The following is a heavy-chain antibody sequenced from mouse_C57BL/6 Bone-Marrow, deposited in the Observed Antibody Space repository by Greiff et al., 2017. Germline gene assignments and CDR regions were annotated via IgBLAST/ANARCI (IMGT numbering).Heavy chain of an antibody. Sequence: VQLQQSGAELVKPGASVKISCKASGYAFSSYWMNWVKQRPGKGLEWIGQIYPGDGDTNYNGKFKGKATLTADKSSSTAYMQLSSLTSEDSAVYFCARKGGQRRLRGAMDYWGQGTSVTVSS. CDR1: GYAFSSYW. D-gene: IGHD3-2*02. J-gene: IGHJ4*01. CDR2: IYPGDGDT. CDR3: ARKGGQRRLRGAMDY. V-gene: IGHV1-80*01.